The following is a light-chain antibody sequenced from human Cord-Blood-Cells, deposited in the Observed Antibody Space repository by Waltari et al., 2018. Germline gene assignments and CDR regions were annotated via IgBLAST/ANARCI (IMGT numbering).Light chain of an antibody. V-gene: IGLV1-44*01. CDR3: AAWDDSLNGVV. J-gene: IGLJ2*01. Sequence: QSVLTQPPSASGTPGQSVSISCSGSSSNIGSNTVNWYQQLPGTAPKLLIYSNNRRPSGVPDLFSGSKSATSASLATSGLQSEDEADYYCAAWDDSLNGVVFGGGTKLTVL. CDR2: SNN. CDR1: SSNIGSNT.